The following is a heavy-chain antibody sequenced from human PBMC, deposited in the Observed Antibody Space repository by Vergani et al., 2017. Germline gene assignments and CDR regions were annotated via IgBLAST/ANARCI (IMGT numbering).Heavy chain of an antibody. CDR2: IKSDGRT. V-gene: IGHV3-66*02. D-gene: IGHD2-15*01. CDR3: TRSECSGTTSYGNYFDL. J-gene: IGHJ4*01. CDR1: GFRVTTYY. Sequence: VELLESGGGLAQPGGSLRVSCSASGFRVTTYYMSWVRQAPGKGLEWVSVIKSDGRTSYAESVRGRFTISRDTSRNAVYLQMNILRVEDTGVYYCTRSECSGTTSYGNYFDLWGHGILVTVSS.